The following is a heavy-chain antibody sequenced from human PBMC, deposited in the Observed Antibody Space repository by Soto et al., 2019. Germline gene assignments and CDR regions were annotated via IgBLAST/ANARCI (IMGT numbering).Heavy chain of an antibody. V-gene: IGHV4-31*03. CDR3: ARDKYYYGSGKDGMDV. D-gene: IGHD3-10*01. CDR1: GSPLSRGSYY. CDR2: IYYSGST. J-gene: IGHJ6*02. Sequence: SVTLRCPCTLAGSPLSRGSYYWTSMRQYPGKALEWIGYIYYSGSTYYNPSLKSRVTISVDTCKNQFSLKLSSVTAADTAVYYCARDKYYYGSGKDGMDVWGQGTRVS.